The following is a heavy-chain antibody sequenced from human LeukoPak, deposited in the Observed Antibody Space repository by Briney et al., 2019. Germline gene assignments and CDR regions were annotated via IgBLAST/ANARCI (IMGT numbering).Heavy chain of an antibody. J-gene: IGHJ4*02. D-gene: IGHD1-14*01. CDR1: GFTFSSYG. Sequence: PGRSLRLSCAASGFTFSSYGMHWVRQAPGKGLEWVAVISYDGSNKYYADSVKGRFTISRDNSKNTLYLQMNSLRAEDTAVYYCARSNQADDYWGQGTLVTVSS. CDR2: ISYDGSNK. V-gene: IGHV3-30*03. CDR3: ARSNQADDY.